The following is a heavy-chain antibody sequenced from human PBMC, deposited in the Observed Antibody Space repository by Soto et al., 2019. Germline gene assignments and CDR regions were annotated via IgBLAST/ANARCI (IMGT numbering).Heavy chain of an antibody. CDR1: GFTFSSYW. CDR3: ARFYYDSSGYLPSPYYYYYGMDV. D-gene: IGHD3-22*01. V-gene: IGHV3-7*04. Sequence: GGSLRLSCAASGFTFSSYWMSWVRQAPGKGLEWVANIKQDGSEKYYVDSVKGRFTISRDNAKNSLYLQMNSLRAEDTAVYYCARFYYDSSGYLPSPYYYYYGMDVCGQGTTVTVSS. CDR2: IKQDGSEK. J-gene: IGHJ6*02.